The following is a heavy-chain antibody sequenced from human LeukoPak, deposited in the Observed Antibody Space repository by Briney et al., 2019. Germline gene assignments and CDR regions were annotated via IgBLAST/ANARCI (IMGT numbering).Heavy chain of an antibody. J-gene: IGHJ5*02. CDR2: INPNSGGT. CDR3: ARQLVSTKWFDP. CDR1: GYTFTGYY. Sequence: ASVKVSCKASGYTFTGYYMHWVRQAPGQGLEWMGWINPNSGGTNYAQKFQGRVTMTRDTSISTAYMELSRLRPDDTAVYYCARQLVSTKWFDPWGQGTLVTVSS. D-gene: IGHD6-13*01. V-gene: IGHV1-2*02.